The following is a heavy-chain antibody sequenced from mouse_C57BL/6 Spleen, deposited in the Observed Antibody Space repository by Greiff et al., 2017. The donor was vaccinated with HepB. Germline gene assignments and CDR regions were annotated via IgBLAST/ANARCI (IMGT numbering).Heavy chain of an antibody. CDR2: IYPGNGDT. D-gene: IGHD1-1*01. Sequence: QVQLKQSGAELVRPGASVKMSCKASGYTFTSYNMHWVKQTPRQGLEWIGAIYPGNGDTSYNQKFKGKATLTVDKSSSTAYMQLSSLTSEDSAVYFCAVTTVPYWYFDVWGTGTTVTVSS. CDR1: GYTFTSYN. V-gene: IGHV1-12*01. CDR3: AVTTVPYWYFDV. J-gene: IGHJ1*03.